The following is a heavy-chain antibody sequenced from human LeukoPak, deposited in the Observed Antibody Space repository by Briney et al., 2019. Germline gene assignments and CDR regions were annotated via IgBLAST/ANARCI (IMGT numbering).Heavy chain of an antibody. CDR1: GFTFSSYA. D-gene: IGHD6-13*01. V-gene: IGHV3-30*04. CDR3: AREHGYSFDS. J-gene: IGHJ4*02. Sequence: GGSLRLSCAAAGFTFSSYAIHWVRQAPGKGLEWVAVISYDGSNKYYADSVKGRFTISRDNSKNTLYLQMNSLRAEDTAVYYCAREHGYSFDSWGQGTLVTVSS. CDR2: ISYDGSNK.